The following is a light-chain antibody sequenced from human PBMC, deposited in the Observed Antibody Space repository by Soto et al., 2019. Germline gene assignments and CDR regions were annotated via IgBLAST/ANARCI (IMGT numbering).Light chain of an antibody. CDR1: NSDVGGNNY. V-gene: IGLV2-14*01. J-gene: IGLJ2*01. Sequence: QSALTQPASVSGSPGQSITISCTGTNSDVGGNNYVSWYQQHPGKAPKLMIYDVSNRPSGVSNRFSGSKSGNTASLTISGLRAEDEADYFCSSYSTSSTLVLFGGGTKLTVL. CDR2: DVS. CDR3: SSYSTSSTLVL.